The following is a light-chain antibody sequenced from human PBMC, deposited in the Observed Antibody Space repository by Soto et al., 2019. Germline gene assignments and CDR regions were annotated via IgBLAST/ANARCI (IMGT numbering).Light chain of an antibody. CDR1: QSISSY. CDR2: AAS. J-gene: IGKJ2*01. Sequence: DIQMTQSPSSLSASVGDRVTITCRASQSISSYLNWYQQKPGQAPKLLIYAASSLQSGVSSRFSGSGSGTDFTLTISSLLPEDFATYYCHQSYSTPRVTSGQGTKLEIK. V-gene: IGKV1-39*01. CDR3: HQSYSTPRVT.